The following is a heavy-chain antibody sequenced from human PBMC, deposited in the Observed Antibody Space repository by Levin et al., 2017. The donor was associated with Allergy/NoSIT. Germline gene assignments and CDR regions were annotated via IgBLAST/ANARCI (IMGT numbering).Heavy chain of an antibody. CDR1: GGSISSSNW. CDR2: IYHSGST. V-gene: IGHV4-4*02. CDR3: ARIVVVPAAMEEGWFDP. D-gene: IGHD2-2*01. J-gene: IGHJ5*02. Sequence: SETLSLTCAVSGGSISSSNWWSWVRQPPGKGLEWLGEIYHSGSTNYNPSLKSRVTISVDKSKNQFSLKLSSVTAADTAVYYCARIVVVPAAMEEGWFDPWGQGTLVTVSS.